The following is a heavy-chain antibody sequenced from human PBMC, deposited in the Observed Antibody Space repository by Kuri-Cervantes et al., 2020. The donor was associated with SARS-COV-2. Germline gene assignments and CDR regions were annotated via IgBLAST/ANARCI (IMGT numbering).Heavy chain of an antibody. Sequence: LSLTCAASGFTFSSYAMHWVRQAPGKGLEWVAVISYDGSNKYYADSVKGRFTISRDNYKNTLYLQMNSLRAEDTAVYYCARLDGYIEHWGQGTLVTVSS. CDR3: ARLDGYIEH. D-gene: IGHD5-24*01. CDR2: ISYDGSNK. CDR1: GFTFSSYA. V-gene: IGHV3-30-3*01. J-gene: IGHJ5*02.